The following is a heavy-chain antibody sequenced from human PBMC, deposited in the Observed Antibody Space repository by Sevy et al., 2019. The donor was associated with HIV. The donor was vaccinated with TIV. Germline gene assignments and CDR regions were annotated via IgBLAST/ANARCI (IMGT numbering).Heavy chain of an antibody. V-gene: IGHV1-2*02. CDR3: ARSGYYYGFDY. J-gene: IGHJ4*02. Sequence: ASVKVSCKASGHTFTAYYMHWVRQAPGQGLEWMGWINTNSGATKYAQTFQDRVTMTSDTSISTVYMDLSRLRSDDTAVYFCARSGYYYGFDYWGQGTLVTVSS. D-gene: IGHD3-22*01. CDR2: INTNSGAT. CDR1: GHTFTAYY.